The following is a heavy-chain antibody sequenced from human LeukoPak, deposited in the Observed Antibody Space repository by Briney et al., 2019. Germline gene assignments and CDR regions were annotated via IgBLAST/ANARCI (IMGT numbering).Heavy chain of an antibody. V-gene: IGHV3-11*04. Sequence: GGSLRLSCAASGFTVSNNYMRWDRQAPGKGLEWVSYISSMGSNIYYADSVKGRFTISRDNAKNSLYLQMNSLRAEDTAVYYCAREWYCSGTRCYDFRDVGGNYLDYWGQGTLVTVSS. CDR2: ISSMGSNI. D-gene: IGHD2-2*01. CDR3: AREWYCSGTRCYDFRDVGGNYLDY. J-gene: IGHJ4*02. CDR1: GFTVSNNY.